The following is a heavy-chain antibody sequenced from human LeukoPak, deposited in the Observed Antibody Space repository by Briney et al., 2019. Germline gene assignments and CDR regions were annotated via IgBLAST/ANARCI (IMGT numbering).Heavy chain of an antibody. V-gene: IGHV4-61*02. CDR3: ARGYWFYFDY. D-gene: IGHD2-8*02. CDR1: GDSISSGSYY. J-gene: IGHJ4*02. CDR2: IYIRGTT. Sequence: SQTLSLTCTVSGDSISSGSYYWSWIRQPAGKGLEWIGRIYIRGTTNYNPSLKSRVTISADTSKNQFSLKLDSVTAADTAVYYCARGYWFYFDYWGQGTLVTVSS.